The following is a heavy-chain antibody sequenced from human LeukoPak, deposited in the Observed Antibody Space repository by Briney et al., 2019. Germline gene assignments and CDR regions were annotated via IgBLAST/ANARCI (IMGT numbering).Heavy chain of an antibody. Sequence: PSETLSLTCTLSGGSISSGDYYWSWIRQPPGKSLEWIGYIYYNGSTYYNPSLKSRVTISVDTSKNQFSLKLSSVTAADTAVYYCARTSLGGAWFDPWGQGTLVTVSS. J-gene: IGHJ5*02. CDR1: GGSISSGDYY. V-gene: IGHV4-30-4*08. CDR3: ARTSLGGAWFDP. CDR2: IYYNGST. D-gene: IGHD3-10*01.